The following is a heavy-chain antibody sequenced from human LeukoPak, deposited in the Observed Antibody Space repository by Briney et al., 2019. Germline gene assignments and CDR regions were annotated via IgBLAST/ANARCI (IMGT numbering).Heavy chain of an antibody. V-gene: IGHV3-33*01. J-gene: IGHJ4*02. D-gene: IGHD5-24*01. CDR2: IWYDGSNK. Sequence: GRSLRLSCAASGFTFSSYGMHWVRQAPGKGLEWVAVIWYDGSNKYYADSVKGRFTISRDNSKNTLYLQMNSLRAEDTAVYYCARDGVGDGYNFQHYFDYWGQGTLATVSS. CDR3: ARDGVGDGYNFQHYFDY. CDR1: GFTFSSYG.